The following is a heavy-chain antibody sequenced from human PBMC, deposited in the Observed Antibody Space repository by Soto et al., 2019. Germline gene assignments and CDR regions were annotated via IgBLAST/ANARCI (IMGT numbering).Heavy chain of an antibody. Sequence: KTSETLSLTCTVSGVSISSGTYSWSWIRQHPGEGLEWIGYISYSGRTYYNPSLKSRVIISVDTSKNQFSLKLNSVTAADTALYYCARDPGEWGQGTLVTVSS. CDR3: ARDPGE. D-gene: IGHD2-21*01. V-gene: IGHV4-31*03. CDR2: ISYSGRT. CDR1: GVSISSGTYS. J-gene: IGHJ4*02.